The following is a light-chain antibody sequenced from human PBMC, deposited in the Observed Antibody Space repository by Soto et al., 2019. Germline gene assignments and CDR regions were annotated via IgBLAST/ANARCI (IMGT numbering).Light chain of an antibody. Sequence: QSALTQPASVSGSPGQAITISCTGTNNDVGAYNYVCWYQQQPGKAPKLLISDVNTRPSGVSIRFSGSKSGNTASLTISGLQAEDETDYYCSSYTTSATVVFGGGTKLTVL. V-gene: IGLV2-14*03. CDR1: NNDVGAYNY. CDR2: DVN. CDR3: SSYTTSATVV. J-gene: IGLJ2*01.